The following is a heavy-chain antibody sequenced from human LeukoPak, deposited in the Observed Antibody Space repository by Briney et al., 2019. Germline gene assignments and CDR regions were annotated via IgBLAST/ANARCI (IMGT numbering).Heavy chain of an antibody. Sequence: SETLSLTCTVSGGSISSGGYYWSWIRQHPGKGLEWIGYIYYSGSTNYNPSLKSRVTISADTSKNQFSLKLSSVTAADTAVYYCVRDRELTYWGQGTLVTVSS. CDR2: IYYSGST. CDR3: VRDRELTY. V-gene: IGHV4-61*08. J-gene: IGHJ4*02. CDR1: GGSISSGGYY. D-gene: IGHD5-24*01.